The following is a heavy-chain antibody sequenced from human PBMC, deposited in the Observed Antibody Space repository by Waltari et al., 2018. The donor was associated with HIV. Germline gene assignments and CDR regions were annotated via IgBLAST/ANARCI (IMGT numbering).Heavy chain of an antibody. J-gene: IGHJ6*02. CDR2: INSDGSST. CDR1: CFASRTFW. Sequence: EVQLVESGGGLVQPGGSLRLSCAASCFASRTFWLHWVRQTPGKGRVWVSGINSDGSSTTYADSVKGRFTISRDNPKNTLYLQMSSLRAEDTAVYFCARGRYYGMDVWGQGTTVTVSS. V-gene: IGHV3-74*01. CDR3: ARGRYYGMDV.